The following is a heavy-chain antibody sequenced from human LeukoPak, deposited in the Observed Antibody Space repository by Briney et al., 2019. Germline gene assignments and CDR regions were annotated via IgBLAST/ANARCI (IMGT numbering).Heavy chain of an antibody. CDR2: ISAYNGNT. Sequence: ASVKVSCXASGYTFTSYGITWVRQAPGQGLEWMGWISAYNGNTNYAQKFQGRVTITADKSTSTAYMELSSLRSEDTAVYYCASSSDCSSTSCYRNWGQGALVTVSS. J-gene: IGHJ4*02. V-gene: IGHV1-18*01. CDR1: GYTFTSYG. D-gene: IGHD2-2*02. CDR3: ASSSDCSSTSCYRN.